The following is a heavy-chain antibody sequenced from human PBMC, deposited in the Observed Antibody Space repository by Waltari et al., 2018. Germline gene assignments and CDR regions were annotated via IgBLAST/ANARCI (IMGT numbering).Heavy chain of an antibody. CDR3: ACRNWNYDAFDI. J-gene: IGHJ3*02. V-gene: IGHV5-51*03. Sequence: EVQLVQSGAEVKKPGESLKISCKGSGYSFTSYWIGWVRQMPGKGLEWMGIIYPGDSDTRYSPSFQGQVTISADKSISTAYMELSRLRSDDTAVYYCACRNWNYDAFDIWGQGTMVTVSS. CDR1: GYSFTSYW. D-gene: IGHD1-7*01. CDR2: IYPGDSDT.